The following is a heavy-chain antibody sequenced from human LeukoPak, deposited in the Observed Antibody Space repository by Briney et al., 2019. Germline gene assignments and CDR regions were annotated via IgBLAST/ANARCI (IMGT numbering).Heavy chain of an antibody. Sequence: SEPLSLTCAVYGGSFSGYYWSWIRQPPGKGLEWIGEINHSGSTNYNPSLKSRVTISVDTSKNQFSLKLSSVTAADTAVYYCATLYDSSGYDYWGQGTLVTVSS. J-gene: IGHJ4*02. D-gene: IGHD3-22*01. V-gene: IGHV4-34*01. CDR3: ATLYDSSGYDY. CDR1: GGSFSGYY. CDR2: INHSGST.